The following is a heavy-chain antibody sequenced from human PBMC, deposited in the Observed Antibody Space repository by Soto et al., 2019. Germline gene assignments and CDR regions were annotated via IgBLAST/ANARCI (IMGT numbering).Heavy chain of an antibody. D-gene: IGHD1-26*01. J-gene: IGHJ5*02. CDR3: ARHGLLGGLVNNNWFDP. CDR1: GYSFSTYS. V-gene: IGHV5-51*01. Sequence: GESLKISCKGSGYSFSTYSIGWVRQMPGKGLEWMGNIHSGDSNARYSPSFQGQVTISVDKSISTAYLQWSSLKASDTAMYYCARHGLLGGLVNNNWFDPWGQGTLVTVSS. CDR2: IHSGDSNA.